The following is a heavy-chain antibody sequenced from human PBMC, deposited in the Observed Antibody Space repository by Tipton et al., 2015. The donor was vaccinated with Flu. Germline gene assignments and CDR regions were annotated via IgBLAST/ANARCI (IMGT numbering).Heavy chain of an antibody. D-gene: IGHD3-10*01. CDR1: GFTFSTYW. CDR3: ARDPYYDAFDF. CDR2: IKDDGREE. J-gene: IGHJ3*01. Sequence: SLRLSCEVSGFTFSTYWMSWVRQAPGKGLEWVANIKDDGREEYYVDSVKGRFTISRDNTKNSLYLQMNSLGDEDTAVYYCARDPYYDAFDFWGQGTVVIVSS. V-gene: IGHV3-7*01.